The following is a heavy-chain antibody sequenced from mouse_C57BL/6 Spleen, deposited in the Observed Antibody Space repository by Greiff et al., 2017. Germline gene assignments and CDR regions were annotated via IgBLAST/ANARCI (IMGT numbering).Heavy chain of an antibody. CDR1: GYTFTSYW. J-gene: IGHJ2*01. D-gene: IGHD1-1*01. V-gene: IGHV1-53*01. Sequence: QVQLQQPGTELVKPGASVKLSCKASGYTFTSYWMHWVKQRPGQGLEWIGNINPSNGGTNYNEKFKSKATLTVDKSSSTAYMQLSSLTSEDSAVYDCARKERGTTVVDYWGQGTTLTVSS. CDR2: INPSNGGT. CDR3: ARKERGTTVVDY.